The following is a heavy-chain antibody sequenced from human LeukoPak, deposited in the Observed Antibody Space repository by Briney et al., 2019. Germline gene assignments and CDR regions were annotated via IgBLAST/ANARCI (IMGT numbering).Heavy chain of an antibody. D-gene: IGHD3-22*01. Sequence: SETLSLTCTVSGGSISSSSYYWGWIRRPPGKGLEWIGSIYYSGSTYYNPSLKSRLTITVDTSKNQFSLKLSSVTAADTAVYYCARHGKRNYYDSSGYYKYWGQGTLVTVSS. V-gene: IGHV4-39*01. CDR2: IYYSGST. CDR3: ARHGKRNYYDSSGYYKY. CDR1: GGSISSSSYY. J-gene: IGHJ4*02.